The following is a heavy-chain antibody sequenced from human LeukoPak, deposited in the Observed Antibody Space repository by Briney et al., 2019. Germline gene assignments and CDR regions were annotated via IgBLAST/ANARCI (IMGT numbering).Heavy chain of an antibody. CDR1: RFTFSGSA. CDR3: TGDSGTYNWFDP. CDR2: IDKKDKDYAP. J-gene: IGHJ5*02. D-gene: IGHD1-26*01. V-gene: IGHV3-73*01. Sequence: PGGSLRLSCAASRFTFSGSAILGLRHSSGGGREGVGQIDKKDKDYAPTIAYGASVKGRFTIPRDDLINTAQLQMKRLKTEDTGLYYCTGDSGTYNWFDPWGEGTLVTVPS.